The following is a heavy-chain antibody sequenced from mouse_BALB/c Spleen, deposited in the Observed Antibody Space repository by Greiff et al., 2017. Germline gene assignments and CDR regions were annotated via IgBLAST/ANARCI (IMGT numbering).Heavy chain of an antibody. D-gene: IGHD1-2*01. Sequence: EVQLQQSGTVLARPGASVKMSCKASGYTFTSYWMHWVNQRPGQGLEWIGAIYPGNSDTSYNQKFKGKAKLTAVTYTSTAYMELSSLTNEDSAVYYCTITTALYYFDYWGQGTTLTVSS. J-gene: IGHJ2*01. CDR2: IYPGNSDT. CDR3: TITTALYYFDY. CDR1: GYTFTSYW. V-gene: IGHV1-5*01.